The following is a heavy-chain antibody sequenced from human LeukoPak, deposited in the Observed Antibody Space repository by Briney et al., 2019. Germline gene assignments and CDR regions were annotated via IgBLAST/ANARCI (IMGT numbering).Heavy chain of an antibody. Sequence: ASVKVPCKASGYTFNIYGISWARQAPGQGLEWMGWIRAYNGDTHYAQRFQGRVTLTIDTSTSTAYAELTNLRSDDTAIYYCARDPTNTSGWYIYFDYWGQGTLVTVSS. CDR3: ARDPTNTSGWYIYFDY. CDR2: IRAYNGDT. CDR1: GYTFNIYG. J-gene: IGHJ4*02. D-gene: IGHD6-19*01. V-gene: IGHV1-18*01.